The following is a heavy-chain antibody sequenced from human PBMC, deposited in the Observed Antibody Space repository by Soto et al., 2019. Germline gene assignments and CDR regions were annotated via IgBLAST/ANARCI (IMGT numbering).Heavy chain of an antibody. CDR2: ISTYNGNT. CDR3: ARGPTDYYDNSGNYFLDY. Sequence: QVQLVQPGAEVKKPGASVKVSCKASGYTFTTYGMSWVRQAPGQGLDWMGWISTYNGNTKYAERLQGRVTMTTDTTTSTAYMELRSLTSDDTAVYYCARGPTDYYDNSGNYFLDYWGQGTLVTVSS. J-gene: IGHJ4*02. V-gene: IGHV1-18*01. D-gene: IGHD3-22*01. CDR1: GYTFTTYG.